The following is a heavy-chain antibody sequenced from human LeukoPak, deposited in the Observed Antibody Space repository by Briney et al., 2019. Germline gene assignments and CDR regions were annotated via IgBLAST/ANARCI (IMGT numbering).Heavy chain of an antibody. Sequence: PSETLSLTCTVSGGFISSGSYYWSWIRQPPGKGLEWIGEINHSGSTNYNPSLKSRVTISVDTSKNQFSLKLSSVTAADTAVYYCARGRTEYYYDSGGYYSYWGQGTLVTVSS. J-gene: IGHJ4*02. CDR2: INHSGST. CDR3: ARGRTEYYYDSGGYYSY. D-gene: IGHD3-22*01. CDR1: GGFISSGSYY. V-gene: IGHV4-39*07.